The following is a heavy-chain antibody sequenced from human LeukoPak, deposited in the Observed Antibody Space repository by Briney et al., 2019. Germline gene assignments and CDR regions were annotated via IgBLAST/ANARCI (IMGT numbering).Heavy chain of an antibody. V-gene: IGHV3-23*01. CDR3: AKDGITIFGVVTTYAFDI. CDR1: GFTFSSYA. J-gene: IGHJ3*02. CDR2: ISGSGGST. D-gene: IGHD3-3*01. Sequence: GGSLRLSCAASGFTFSSYAMSWVRQAPGKGLEWVSAISGSGGSTYYADSVKGRFTISRDNSKNTLYLQMNSLRAEDTAVYYCAKDGITIFGVVTTYAFDIWGQGTMVTVSS.